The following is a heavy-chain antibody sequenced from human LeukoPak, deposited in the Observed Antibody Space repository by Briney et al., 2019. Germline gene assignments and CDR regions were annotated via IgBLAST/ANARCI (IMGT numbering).Heavy chain of an antibody. CDR3: ARGLSYSKYFDY. CDR2: INHSGST. Sequence: GSLRLSCAASGFTFSSYAMSWVRQPPGKGLEWIGEINHSGSTNYNPSLKSRVTISVDTSKNQFSLKLSSVTAADTAVYYCARGLSYSKYFDYWGQGTLVTVSS. V-gene: IGHV4-34*01. D-gene: IGHD4-11*01. J-gene: IGHJ4*02. CDR1: GFTFSSYA.